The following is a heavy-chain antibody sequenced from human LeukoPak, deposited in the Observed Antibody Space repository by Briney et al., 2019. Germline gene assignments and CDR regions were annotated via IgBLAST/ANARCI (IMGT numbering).Heavy chain of an antibody. CDR2: IYYSGST. CDR3: ASVYYDSSGYPGEYYFDY. V-gene: IGHV4-59*12. J-gene: IGHJ4*02. CDR1: GGSISSYY. Sequence: PSETLSLTCTVSGGSISSYYWSWIRQPPGKGLEWIGYIYYSGSTNYNPSLKSRVTISVDTSKNQFSLKLSSVTAADTAVYYCASVYYDSSGYPGEYYFDYWGQGTLVTVSS. D-gene: IGHD3-22*01.